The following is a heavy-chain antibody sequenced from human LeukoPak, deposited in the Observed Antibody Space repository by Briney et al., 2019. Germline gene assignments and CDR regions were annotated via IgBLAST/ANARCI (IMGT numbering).Heavy chain of an antibody. Sequence: ASVKVSCKASGYTFTDYYMHWVRQAPGQGLEWMGWINPNSGGTNFAQKFQGRVAMARDTSISTAYLELGSLRSDDTAVYFCARARWQLVPYFDSWGQGTLVTVSS. CDR1: GYTFTDYY. D-gene: IGHD6-6*01. CDR2: INPNSGGT. J-gene: IGHJ4*02. CDR3: ARARWQLVPYFDS. V-gene: IGHV1-2*02.